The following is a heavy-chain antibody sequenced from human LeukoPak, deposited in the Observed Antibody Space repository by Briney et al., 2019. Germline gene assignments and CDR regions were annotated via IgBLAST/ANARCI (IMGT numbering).Heavy chain of an antibody. V-gene: IGHV1-69*01. D-gene: IGHD3-22*01. CDR3: ARDQRTYYYDSSGQSHFDY. CDR1: GGTFSSYA. Sequence: SVKVSCKASGGTFSSYAISWVRQAPGQGLEWMGGIIPIFGTANYAQKFQGRVTTTADESTSTAYMELSSLRSEDTAVYYCARDQRTYYYDSSGQSHFDYWGQGTLVTVSS. CDR2: IIPIFGTA. J-gene: IGHJ4*02.